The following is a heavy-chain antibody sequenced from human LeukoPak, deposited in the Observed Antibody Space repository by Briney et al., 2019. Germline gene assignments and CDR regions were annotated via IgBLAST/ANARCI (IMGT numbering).Heavy chain of an antibody. J-gene: IGHJ4*02. CDR1: GYTFTSYD. CDR2: MNPNSGNT. Sequence: ASVKVSCKASGYTFTSYDINWVRQATGQGLEWMGWMNPNSGNTGYAQKFQGRVTMTRNTSISTAYMELSSLRAEDTAVYYCAKVRPYDSSGYYFWRSYYFDYWGQGTLVTVSS. V-gene: IGHV1-8*01. CDR3: AKVRPYDSSGYYFWRSYYFDY. D-gene: IGHD3-22*01.